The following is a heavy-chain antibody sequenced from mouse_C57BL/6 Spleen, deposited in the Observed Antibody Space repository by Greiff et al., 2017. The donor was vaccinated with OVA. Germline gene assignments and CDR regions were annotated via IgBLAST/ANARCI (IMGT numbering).Heavy chain of an antibody. V-gene: IGHV5-12*01. CDR3: ARGSPFAY. D-gene: IGHD1-1*02. Sequence: EVKLVESGGGLVQPGGSLKLSCAASGFTFSDYYMYWVRQTPETRLEWVAYISNGGGSTYYTDTVKGRFTISRDNAKNTLYLQMSRLKSEDTAMYYCARGSPFAYWGQGTLVTVSA. CDR1: GFTFSDYY. J-gene: IGHJ3*01. CDR2: ISNGGGST.